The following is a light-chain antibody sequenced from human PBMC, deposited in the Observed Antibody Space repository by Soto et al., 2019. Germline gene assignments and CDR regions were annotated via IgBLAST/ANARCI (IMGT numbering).Light chain of an antibody. J-gene: IGKJ4*01. CDR2: DAS. V-gene: IGKV3-11*01. CDR3: QQRSNWPLT. Sequence: EIVLTQSPATLSLSPGERVTLSCRASQSISSHLAWYQQKPGQAPRLLMYDASNRATGIPARFSGSGSGTDFTHTISSLEPEDFAVYYCQQRSNWPLTFGGGTKVEIK. CDR1: QSISSH.